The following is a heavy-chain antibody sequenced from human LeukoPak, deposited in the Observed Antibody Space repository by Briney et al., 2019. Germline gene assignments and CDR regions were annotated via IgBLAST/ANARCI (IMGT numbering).Heavy chain of an antibody. CDR2: ITSGGST. Sequence: QPGGSLRLSCAASGFTFSNYAMNWVRQAPGKGLEWVPVITSGGSTYYADSVKGRFTISRDNSKNTLYLQMNSLRAEDTAVYYCAKRLPVVGDRNRALDYWGQGTLVAVSS. J-gene: IGHJ4*02. CDR3: AKRLPVVGDRNRALDY. D-gene: IGHD2-21*02. CDR1: GFTFSNYA. V-gene: IGHV3-23*01.